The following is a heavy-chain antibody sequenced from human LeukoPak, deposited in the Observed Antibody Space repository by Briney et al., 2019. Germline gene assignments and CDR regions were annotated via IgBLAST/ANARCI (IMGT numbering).Heavy chain of an antibody. CDR1: GFTVRSNY. J-gene: IGHJ4*02. V-gene: IGHV3-53*01. Sequence: EGSLRLSCAASGFTVRSNYMSWVRQAPGKGLEWVSVIYSGGSTYYADSVKGRFTISRDNSKNMLYLQMNSLRAEDTAVYYCAREYYYGSGSYYLDYRGQGTLVTVSS. CDR2: IYSGGST. CDR3: AREYYYGSGSYYLDY. D-gene: IGHD3-10*01.